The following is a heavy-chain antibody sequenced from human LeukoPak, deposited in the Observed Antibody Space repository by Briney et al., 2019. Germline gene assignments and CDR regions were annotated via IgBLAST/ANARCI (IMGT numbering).Heavy chain of an antibody. D-gene: IGHD1-26*01. J-gene: IGHJ4*02. V-gene: IGHV4-39*01. CDR2: IYYSGST. CDR3: ARRVGAPPFFDY. Sequence: GLELIGSIYYSGSTYYNPSLKRRVTISVDTSKNQFSLKLSSVTAADTAVYYCARRVGAPPFFDYWGQGTXGXXSS.